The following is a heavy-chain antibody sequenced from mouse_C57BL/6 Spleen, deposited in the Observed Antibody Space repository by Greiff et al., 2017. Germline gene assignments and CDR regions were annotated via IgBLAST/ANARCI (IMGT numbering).Heavy chain of an antibody. Sequence: QVQLQQPGAELVKPGASVKMSCKASGYTFTSYWITWVKQRPGQGLEWIGDISPGSGSTNYNEKFKSKATLTVDTSSSTAYMQLSSLTSEDSAVYYCGRWNCDGGYFAYWGQGTLVTVSA. J-gene: IGHJ3*01. CDR1: GYTFTSYW. V-gene: IGHV1-55*01. D-gene: IGHD3-1*01. CDR3: GRWNCDGGYFAY. CDR2: ISPGSGST.